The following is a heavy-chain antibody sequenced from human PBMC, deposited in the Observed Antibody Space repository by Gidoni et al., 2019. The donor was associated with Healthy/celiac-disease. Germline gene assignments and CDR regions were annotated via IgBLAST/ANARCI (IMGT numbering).Heavy chain of an antibody. V-gene: IGHV3-23*01. J-gene: IGHJ4*02. CDR1: GFTFSSYA. CDR3: AKDQSFQRYFDWLLDY. D-gene: IGHD3-9*01. CDR2: ISVSGGST. Sequence: EVQLLESGGGLVQPGGSLRLSCAASGFTFSSYAMSWVRPAPGKGLEWVSAISVSGGSTYYADSVKGRFTISRDNSKNTLYLQMNSLRAEDTAVYYCAKDQSFQRYFDWLLDYWGQGTLVTVSS.